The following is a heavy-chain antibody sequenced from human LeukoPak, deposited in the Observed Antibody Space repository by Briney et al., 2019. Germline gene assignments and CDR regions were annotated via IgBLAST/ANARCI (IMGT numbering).Heavy chain of an antibody. V-gene: IGHV4-4*07. Sequence: SETLSLTCTVSGGSISSYFWSWIQQPAGKGLEWIGRIYSSGSTNYNPSLKSRVTMSIDTSKNQFSLRLSSVTAADTAVYYCTRDRGDYGGPDYWGQGTLVTVSS. CDR1: GGSISSYF. J-gene: IGHJ4*02. D-gene: IGHD4-23*01. CDR2: IYSSGST. CDR3: TRDRGDYGGPDY.